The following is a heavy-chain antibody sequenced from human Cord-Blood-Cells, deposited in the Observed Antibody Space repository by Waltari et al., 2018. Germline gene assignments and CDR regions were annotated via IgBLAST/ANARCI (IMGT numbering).Heavy chain of an antibody. D-gene: IGHD1-26*01. CDR2: IIPSLGIA. V-gene: IGHV1-69*10. CDR3: AGPVGATDAFDI. CDR1: GGTFSSYP. Sequence: QVQLVQSGAEVKTPGSSVKVSCRASGGTFSSYPIRWGRQAPGQGLEWMGGIIPSLGIANYAQKFQGRVTITADKSTSTAYMELSSLRSEDTAVYYCAGPVGATDAFDIWGQGTMVTVSS. J-gene: IGHJ3*02.